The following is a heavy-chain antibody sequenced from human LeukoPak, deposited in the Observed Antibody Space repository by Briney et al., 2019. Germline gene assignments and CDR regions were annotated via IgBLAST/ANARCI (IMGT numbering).Heavy chain of an antibody. J-gene: IGHJ6*03. CDR2: INHSGRT. V-gene: IGHV4-34*01. CDR1: GGSFSDYS. CDR3: ARVGTYYYYYMDV. Sequence: SETLSLTCAVYGGSFSDYSWIWIRQPPGKGLEWIGDINHSGRTNYNPSLRSRVTISLDTSKNQFSLKLSSVTAADTAVYYCARVGTYYYYYMDVSGKGTTVTVSS.